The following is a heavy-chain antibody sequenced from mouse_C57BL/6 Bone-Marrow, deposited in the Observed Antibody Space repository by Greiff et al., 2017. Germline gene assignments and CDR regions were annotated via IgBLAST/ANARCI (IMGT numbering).Heavy chain of an antibody. J-gene: IGHJ2*01. Sequence: EVKLMESGGGLVQPGGSLKLSCAASGIDFSRYWMSWVRRAPGKGLEWIGEINPDSSTINYAPSLKDKFIISRDNANNTLYLQMSKVRSEDTALYYCARQGIGITRTGPRRYYFDYWGQGTTLTVSS. CDR1: GIDFSRYW. D-gene: IGHD2-4*01. CDR3: ARQGIGITRTGPRRYYFDY. CDR2: INPDSSTI. V-gene: IGHV4-1*01.